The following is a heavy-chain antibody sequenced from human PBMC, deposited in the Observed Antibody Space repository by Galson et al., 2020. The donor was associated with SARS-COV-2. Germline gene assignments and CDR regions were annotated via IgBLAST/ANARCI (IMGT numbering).Heavy chain of an antibody. Sequence: KMSGPTLVKPTQTLTLTCNFSGFSLSLTGVAVGWIRQPPGQALEWLALICWDDDKRYRPSLKSRLTITKDTSKNQVVLTMANMDPVDRGTYYCAHKPPGGPVADAFDVWGRGTLVTVSS. CDR2: ICWDDDK. J-gene: IGHJ3*01. CDR3: AHKPPGGPVADAFDV. CDR1: GFSLSLTGVA. V-gene: IGHV2-5*02. D-gene: IGHD3-10*01.